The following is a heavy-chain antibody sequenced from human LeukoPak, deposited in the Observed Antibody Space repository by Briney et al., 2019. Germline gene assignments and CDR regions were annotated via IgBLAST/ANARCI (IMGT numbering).Heavy chain of an antibody. CDR3: AREGTRGHGTNDQGLDY. J-gene: IGHJ4*02. Sequence: PGGSLRLSCAGSGFTLSTYYMAWVRQAAGKGLEWVSVLRSDGTTLYTDSVKGRFTVSRDISQNMLYLQMNSLRAEDTAVYYCAREGTRGHGTNDQGLDYWGQGTLVTVSS. CDR2: LRSDGTT. CDR1: GFTLSTYY. V-gene: IGHV3-66*01. D-gene: IGHD1-1*01.